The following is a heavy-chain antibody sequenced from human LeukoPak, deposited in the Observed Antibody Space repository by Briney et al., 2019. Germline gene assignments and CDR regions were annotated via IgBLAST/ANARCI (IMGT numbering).Heavy chain of an antibody. CDR1: GGSFSGYY. J-gene: IGHJ4*02. D-gene: IGHD6-19*01. V-gene: IGHV4-34*01. CDR2: INHSGST. Sequence: SETLSLTCAVYGGSFSGYYWSWIRQPPGKGLEWIGEINHSGSTNYNPSLNSRVTMSVDTSKKQFSLKLSSVTAADTAVYYCARQIPVAGKAGFDYWGQGTLVTVSS. CDR3: ARQIPVAGKAGFDY.